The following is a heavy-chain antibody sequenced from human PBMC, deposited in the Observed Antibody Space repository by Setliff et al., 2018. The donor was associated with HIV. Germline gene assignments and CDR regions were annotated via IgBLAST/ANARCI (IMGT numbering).Heavy chain of an antibody. V-gene: IGHV1-18*01. CDR2: LASYNDDA. CDR3: ARDHHSGRGSNFPWYSDL. CDR1: GYTFTNYG. Sequence: ASVKVSCKASGYTFTNYGITWVRQAPGHGLEWMGWLASYNDDANYAQNLRGRVTMTTDKSTSTAYMELRSLRSDDTAMYYCARDHHSGRGSNFPWYSDLWGRGTLVTVSS. J-gene: IGHJ2*01. D-gene: IGHD1-26*01.